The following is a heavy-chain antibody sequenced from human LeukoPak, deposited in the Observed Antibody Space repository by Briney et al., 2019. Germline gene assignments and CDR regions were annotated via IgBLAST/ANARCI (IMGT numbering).Heavy chain of an antibody. D-gene: IGHD3-22*01. CDR3: ARKPIVNSAWYYFDY. CDR1: GYSISSGYY. CDR2: IYHSGST. Sequence: KPSETLSLTCTVSGYSISSGYYWGWIRQPPGKGLEWIGSIYHSGSTYYNPSLKSRVTISVDTSKNQFSLKLSSVTAADTAVYYCARKPIVNSAWYYFDYWGQGTLVTVSS. J-gene: IGHJ4*02. V-gene: IGHV4-38-2*02.